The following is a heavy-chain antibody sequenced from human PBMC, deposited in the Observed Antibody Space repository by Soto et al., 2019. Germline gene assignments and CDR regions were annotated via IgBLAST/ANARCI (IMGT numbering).Heavy chain of an antibody. D-gene: IGHD3-9*01. V-gene: IGHV1-3*01. CDR2: INAGNGNT. Sequence: ASVKVSCKASGYTFTSYAMHWVRQAPGQRLEWMGWINAGNGNTKYSQKFQGRVTITRDTSASTAYMELSSLRSDDTAVYYCARDLYDILTGYPFYYYYGMDVWGQGTTVTVSS. J-gene: IGHJ6*02. CDR1: GYTFTSYA. CDR3: ARDLYDILTGYPFYYYYGMDV.